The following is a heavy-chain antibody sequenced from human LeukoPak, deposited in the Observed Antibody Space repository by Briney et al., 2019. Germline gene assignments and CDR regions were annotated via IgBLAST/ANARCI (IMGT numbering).Heavy chain of an antibody. V-gene: IGHV4-31*03. CDR1: SGSISSGGYY. J-gene: IGHJ4*02. CDR3: ARLNYYDSSGYSQYFDY. Sequence: SETLSLTCTVSSGSISSGGYYWSWIRQHPGKGLEWIGYIYYSGSTYYNPSLKSRVTISVDTSKNQFSLKLSSVTAADTAVYYCARLNYYDSSGYSQYFDYWGQGTLVTVSS. CDR2: IYYSGST. D-gene: IGHD3-22*01.